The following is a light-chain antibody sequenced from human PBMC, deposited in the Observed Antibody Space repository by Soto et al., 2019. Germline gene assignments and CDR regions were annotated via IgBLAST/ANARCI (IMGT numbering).Light chain of an antibody. Sequence: QSVLTQPPSVSGAPGQRVTISCTGSSSNIGAGYDVHWYQQLPGTAPKLLIYDNTNRPSGVADRFSGSKSGTSASLAITGLQAEDEADYYCQSYDSSLSGSVVFGGGTKVTVL. V-gene: IGLV1-40*01. J-gene: IGLJ2*01. CDR2: DNT. CDR3: QSYDSSLSGSVV. CDR1: SSNIGAGYD.